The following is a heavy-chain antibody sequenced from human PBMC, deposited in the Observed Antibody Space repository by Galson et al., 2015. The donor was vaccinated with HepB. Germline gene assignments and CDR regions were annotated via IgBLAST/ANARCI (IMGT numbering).Heavy chain of an antibody. CDR3: ARDVVGPPDYSDYNYYYYYMDV. D-gene: IGHD4-11*01. Sequence: SVKVSCKASGYTFTYYAMHWVRQAPGQRLEWMGWINAGNGKTKYSQKFQGRVTISRDTSASTACMELSSLRSEDTAVYFCARDVVGPPDYSDYNYYYYYMDVWGKGTTVTVSS. CDR1: GYTFTYYA. V-gene: IGHV1-3*01. CDR2: INAGNGKT. J-gene: IGHJ6*03.